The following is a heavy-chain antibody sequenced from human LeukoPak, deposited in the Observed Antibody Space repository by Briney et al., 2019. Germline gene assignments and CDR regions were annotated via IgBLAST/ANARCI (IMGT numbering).Heavy chain of an antibody. CDR3: ARVFPSAMVRGVDVGWFDP. D-gene: IGHD3-10*01. V-gene: IGHV4-59*01. CDR1: RGSISSYF. J-gene: IGHJ5*02. CDR2: IYYSGST. Sequence: SETLSLTCTVSRGSISSYFWSWIRQPPGKGLEWIGYIYYSGSTNYNPSLKSRVTISVDTSKNQFSLKLSSVTAADTAVYYCARVFPSAMVRGVDVGWFDPWGQGTLVTVSS.